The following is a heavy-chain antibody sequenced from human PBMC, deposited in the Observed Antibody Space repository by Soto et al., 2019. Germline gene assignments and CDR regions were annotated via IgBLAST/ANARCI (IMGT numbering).Heavy chain of an antibody. V-gene: IGHV1-46*01. J-gene: IGHJ4*02. CDR2: FKPTSGST. D-gene: IGHD3-3*02. CDR1: GYTFINYY. CDR3: ARDLAAGDY. Sequence: QVQLVQSGAEVKKPGASVKLSCKASGYTFINYYIHWVRQAPGQGLEWMGIFKPTSGSTNYAQKFQGRVTLTMDTSTRTVYMELSSLRFDDTAAYYSARDLAAGDYWGQGTLVTVSS.